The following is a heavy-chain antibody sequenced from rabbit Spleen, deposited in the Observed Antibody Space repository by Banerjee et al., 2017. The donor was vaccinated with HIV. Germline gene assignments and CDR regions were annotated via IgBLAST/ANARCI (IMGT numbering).Heavy chain of an antibody. CDR2: IYAGSSGNY. Sequence: QSLEEFGGGLVKSGASLTLTCKASGFSFNSGYDMCWVRQAPGKGLEWIACIYAGSSGNYYSAIWAKGRFTISKASSTTVTLQTTSLTAADAASYFCARDTSPSFSTYGIDLWGPGSLVTVS. CDR3: ARDTSPSFSTYGIDL. D-gene: IGHD1-1*01. J-gene: IGHJ6*01. V-gene: IGHV1S40*01. CDR1: GFSFNSGYD.